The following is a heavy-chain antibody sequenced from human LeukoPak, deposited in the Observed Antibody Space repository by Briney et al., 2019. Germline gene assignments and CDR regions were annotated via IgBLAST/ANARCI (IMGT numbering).Heavy chain of an antibody. CDR2: IRYDGSNK. J-gene: IGHJ4*02. CDR3: AKDHGLMITFGGVIVA. Sequence: GGSLRRSCAASGFTFSSYGMHWVRQAPGKGLEWVAFIRYDGSNKYYADSVKGRFTISRDNSKNTLYLQMNSLRAEDTAVYYCAKDHGLMITFGGVIVAWGQGTLVTVSS. V-gene: IGHV3-30*02. D-gene: IGHD3-16*02. CDR1: GFTFSSYG.